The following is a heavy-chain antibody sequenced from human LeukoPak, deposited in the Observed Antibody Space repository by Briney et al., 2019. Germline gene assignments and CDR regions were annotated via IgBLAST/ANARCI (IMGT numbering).Heavy chain of an antibody. V-gene: IGHV5-51*01. Sequence: GESLKISCKGFGYSFTSYWIGWVCQMPGKGLEWMGIIYPGDSDTKYSPSFQGQVTISADKSISTAYLQWSSLKAWDTAVYYCARHGPGNYVGYWGQGTLVTVSS. J-gene: IGHJ4*02. CDR3: ARHGPGNYVGY. CDR1: GYSFTSYW. D-gene: IGHD6-13*01. CDR2: IYPGDSDT.